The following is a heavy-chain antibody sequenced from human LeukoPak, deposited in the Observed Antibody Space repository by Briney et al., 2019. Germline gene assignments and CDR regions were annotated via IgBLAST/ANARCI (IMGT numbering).Heavy chain of an antibody. V-gene: IGHV4-39*01. CDR1: GGSISSSSYY. J-gene: IGHJ4*02. D-gene: IGHD2-2*01. CDR3: ARQLGYCSSTSCYADKVDY. CDR2: IYYSGST. Sequence: PSETLSLPCTVSGGSISSSSYYWGWIRQPPGKGLEWIGSIYYSGSTYYNPSLKSRVTISVDTSKNQFSLKLSSVTAADTAVYYCARQLGYCSSTSCYADKVDYWGQGTLVTVSS.